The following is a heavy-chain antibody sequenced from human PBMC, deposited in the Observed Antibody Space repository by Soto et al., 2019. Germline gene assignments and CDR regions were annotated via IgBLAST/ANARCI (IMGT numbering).Heavy chain of an antibody. CDR1: GSTFSSYA. V-gene: IGHV3-23*01. J-gene: IGHJ2*01. CDR3: AKSGRGSGYQDPFYYYCDHRNVL. CDR2: ISGSGGST. Sequence: PGGSLRLSCAASGSTFSSYAMSWVRQAPGKGLEWVSAISGSGGSTYYADSVKGRFTISRDNSKNTLYLQMNSLRAEDTAVYYCAKSGRGSGYQDPFYYYCDHRNVLWG. D-gene: IGHD3-22*01.